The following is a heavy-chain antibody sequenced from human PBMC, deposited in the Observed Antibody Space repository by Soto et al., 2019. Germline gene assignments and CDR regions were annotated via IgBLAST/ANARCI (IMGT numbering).Heavy chain of an antibody. CDR3: ARWTYCGGDCYWLDF. J-gene: IGHJ4*02. CDR1: GGSTSMYY. D-gene: IGHD2-21*02. CDR2: VYYTGTT. V-gene: IGHV4-59*01. Sequence: PSETLSLTCTVSGGSTSMYYWSWIRQSPGKGLEWIGYVYYTGTTDYNPSLKSRVTISIDTSKNQFSLNLNSVTAADTAIYYCARWTYCGGDCYWLDFWGQGTLVNVSS.